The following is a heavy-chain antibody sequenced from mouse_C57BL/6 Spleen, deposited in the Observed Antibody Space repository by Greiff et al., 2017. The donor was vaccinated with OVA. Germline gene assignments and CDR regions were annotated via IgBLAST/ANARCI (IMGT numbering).Heavy chain of an antibody. CDR1: GYTFTEYP. CDR3: ARHEAPLLRSWYFDV. Sequence: QVQLQQSGAELVKPGASVKLSCKASGYTFTEYPIHWVKQRSGKGLEWIGWFYPGRGSIKYNEKFKDKATLTADKSSSTVYMELSRLTSDDSAVYFFARHEAPLLRSWYFDVWGTGTTVTVSS. J-gene: IGHJ1*03. CDR2: FYPGRGSI. D-gene: IGHD1-1*01. V-gene: IGHV1-62-2*01.